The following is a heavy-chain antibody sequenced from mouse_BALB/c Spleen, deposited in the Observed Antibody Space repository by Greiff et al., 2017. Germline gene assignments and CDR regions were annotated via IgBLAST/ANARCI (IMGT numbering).Heavy chain of an antibody. CDR2: ISYSGST. Sequence: DVKLVESGPGLVKPSQSLSLTCTVTGYLITSDYAWNWIRQFPGNKLEWMGYISYSGSTSYNPSLKSRISITRDTSKNQFFLQLNSVTTEDTATYYCARHYYGSPAWFAYWGQGTLVTVSA. CDR3: ARHYYGSPAWFAY. J-gene: IGHJ3*01. D-gene: IGHD1-1*01. V-gene: IGHV3-2*02. CDR1: GYLITSDYA.